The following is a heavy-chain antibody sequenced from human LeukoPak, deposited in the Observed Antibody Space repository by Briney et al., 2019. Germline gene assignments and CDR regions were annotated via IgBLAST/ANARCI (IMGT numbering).Heavy chain of an antibody. D-gene: IGHD7-27*01. CDR1: GFTFSSYA. CDR2: ISYDGSNK. V-gene: IGHV3-30-3*01. Sequence: GGSLRLSCEASGFTFSSYAMHWVRQAPGKGLEWVAVISYDGSNKYYADSVKGRFTISRDNSKNTLYLQMNSLRAEDTAVYYCARAPLLGARGEFDYWGQGTLVTVSS. CDR3: ARAPLLGARGEFDY. J-gene: IGHJ4*02.